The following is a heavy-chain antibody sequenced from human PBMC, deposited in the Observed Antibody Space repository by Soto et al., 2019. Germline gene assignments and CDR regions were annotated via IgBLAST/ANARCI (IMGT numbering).Heavy chain of an antibody. D-gene: IGHD6-6*01. J-gene: IGHJ5*02. CDR3: ASITNSSSRLSWFDP. CDR2: INHSGST. Sequence: SETLSLTCAVYGGSFSGYYWSWIRQPPGKGLEWIGEINHSGSTNYNPSLKSRVTISVDTSKNQFSLKLSSVTAADTAVYYCASITNSSSRLSWFDPWGQGTLVTVSS. V-gene: IGHV4-34*01. CDR1: GGSFSGYY.